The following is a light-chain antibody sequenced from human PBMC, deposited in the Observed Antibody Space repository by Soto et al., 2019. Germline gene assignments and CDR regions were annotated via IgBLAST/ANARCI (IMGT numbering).Light chain of an antibody. CDR1: HSVNGGY. Sequence: EIVLTQSPGTLSLSPGERAPLSCRASHSVNGGYLAWYQKKPGQAPRILIYAASSRATGIPDRFSGSGSETDFTLTISRLATEDSAVYHGQVSDSSAFTFCQLTRLEIK. CDR3: QVSDSSAFT. CDR2: AAS. V-gene: IGKV3-20*01. J-gene: IGKJ5*01.